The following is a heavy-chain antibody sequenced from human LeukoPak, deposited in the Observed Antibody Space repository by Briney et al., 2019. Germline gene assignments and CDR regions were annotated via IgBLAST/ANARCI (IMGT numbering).Heavy chain of an antibody. Sequence: SETLSLTCTVSGGSISSSSYYWGWIRQPLGKGLEWIASGDYSGGTYYNPSLESRVAISADMSKNQFSLKLTSVTGADTAVYYCAGERGEEYSSGWYKRNYFDNWGQGIRVTVSS. CDR3: AGERGEEYSSGWYKRNYFDN. CDR1: GGSISSSSYY. J-gene: IGHJ4*02. CDR2: GDYSGGT. D-gene: IGHD6-19*01. V-gene: IGHV4-39*07.